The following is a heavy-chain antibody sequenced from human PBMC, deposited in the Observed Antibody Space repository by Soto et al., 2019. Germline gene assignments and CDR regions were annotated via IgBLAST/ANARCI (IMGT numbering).Heavy chain of an antibody. J-gene: IGHJ4*02. D-gene: IGHD2-8*02. CDR1: GGSFSGYY. CDR3: ARDKITGLFDY. V-gene: IGHV4-34*01. CDR2: INHSGST. Sequence: PSETLSLTCAVYGGSFSGYYWTWIRQPPGTGLEWIGEINHSGSTNYHPSLKSRVTISVDTSKNQFPLKLTSVTAADTAVYYCARDKITGLFDYWGQGTLVTVPQ.